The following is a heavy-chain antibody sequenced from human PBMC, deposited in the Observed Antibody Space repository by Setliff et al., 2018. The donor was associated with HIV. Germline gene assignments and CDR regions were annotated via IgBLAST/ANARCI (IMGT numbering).Heavy chain of an antibody. D-gene: IGHD6-13*01. J-gene: IGHJ4*02. CDR3: ARGVKGIATTGKYYFDY. Sequence: ASVKVSCKASGCTFTGYYMHWVRQAPGQGLEWVGRINPDSRGTNYAQTFQGRVTMTRDTSANTAYMELSRLRSDDTAVFYCARGVKGIATTGKYYFDYWGQGTLVTVSS. V-gene: IGHV1-2*06. CDR1: GCTFTGYY. CDR2: INPDSRGT.